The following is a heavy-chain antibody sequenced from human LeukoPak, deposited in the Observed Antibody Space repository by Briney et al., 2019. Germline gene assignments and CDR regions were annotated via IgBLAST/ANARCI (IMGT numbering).Heavy chain of an antibody. V-gene: IGHV3-21*01. J-gene: IGHJ4*02. Sequence: GGSLRLSCAASGFTFSSYSMNWVRQAPGKGLEWLSSISGSGSYIYYIDPVKGRFTIPRDNAKNSLYLQMNSLRAEDTAVYFCARDPRKSSSWYWDYWGQGTLVTVSS. D-gene: IGHD6-13*01. CDR1: GFTFSSYS. CDR3: ARDPRKSSSWYWDY. CDR2: ISGSGSYI.